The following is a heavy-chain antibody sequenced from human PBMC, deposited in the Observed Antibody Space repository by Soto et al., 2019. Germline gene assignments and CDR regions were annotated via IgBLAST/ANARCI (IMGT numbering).Heavy chain of an antibody. CDR3: ARTRDYDILTGHYYGMDV. CDR2: IYYSGST. Sequence: QVQLQESGPGLVKPSQTLSLTCTVSGGSISSGGYYWSWIRQHPGKGLEWIGHIYYSGSTYYNPSLKSRFXXXVXXSKNQFSLKLRSVTAADTAVYYCARTRDYDILTGHYYGMDVWGQGTTVTVSS. CDR1: GGSISSGGYY. J-gene: IGHJ6*02. V-gene: IGHV4-31*03. D-gene: IGHD3-9*01.